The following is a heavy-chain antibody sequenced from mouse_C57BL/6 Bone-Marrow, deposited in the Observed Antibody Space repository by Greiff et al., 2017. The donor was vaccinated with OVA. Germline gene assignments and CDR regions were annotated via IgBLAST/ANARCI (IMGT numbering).Heavy chain of an antibody. Sequence: EVKLEESGGGLVQPGGSMKLSCAASGFTFSDAWMDWVRQSPEKGLEWVAEIRNKANNHATYYAESVKGRFTISRDDSKSSVYLQMYSLRPEDTGIYSCTGVFSYYGSSPAWFAYWGQGTLLTVSA. D-gene: IGHD1-1*01. V-gene: IGHV6-6*01. J-gene: IGHJ3*01. CDR1: GFTFSDAW. CDR3: TGVFSYYGSSPAWFAY. CDR2: IRNKANNHAT.